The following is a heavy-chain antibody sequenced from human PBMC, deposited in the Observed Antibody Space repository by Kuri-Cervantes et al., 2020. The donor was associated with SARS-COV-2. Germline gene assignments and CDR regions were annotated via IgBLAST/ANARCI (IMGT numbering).Heavy chain of an antibody. CDR1: GFTFSSYG. CDR3: AREGIQLREGIYYYYYGMDV. CDR2: IWYDGSNK. J-gene: IGHJ6*02. Sequence: GGSLRLSCAASGFTFSSYGMHWVRQAPGKGLEWVAVIWYDGSNKYYADSVKGRFTISRDNSKNTLYLQMNSLRAEDTAVYYCAREGIQLREGIYYYYYGMDVWGQGTTVTVSS. D-gene: IGHD5-18*01. V-gene: IGHV3-33*08.